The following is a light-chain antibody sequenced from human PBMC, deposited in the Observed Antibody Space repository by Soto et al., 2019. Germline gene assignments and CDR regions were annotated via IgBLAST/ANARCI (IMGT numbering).Light chain of an antibody. CDR2: QGS. J-gene: IGKJ2*01. CDR3: QQYNTYPYS. CDR1: QTISSW. Sequence: DIQMTQSPSTLSGSVGDRVTITCRASQTISSWLAWYQQKPGKPPKLLIYQGSHLQSGVPSRFSGSGSGSEFTLSINSLQPDDFATYYCQQYNTYPYSFGQGTKVDIK. V-gene: IGKV1-5*03.